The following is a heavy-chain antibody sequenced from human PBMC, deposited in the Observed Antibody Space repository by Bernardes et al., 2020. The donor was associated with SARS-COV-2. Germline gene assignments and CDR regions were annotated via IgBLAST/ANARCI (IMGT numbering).Heavy chain of an antibody. CDR1: GGSISSSSYY. CDR3: ARALIWIYYGSGSYYPYYYYYGMDV. D-gene: IGHD3-10*01. CDR2: IKQDGSEK. V-gene: IGHV3-7*01. J-gene: IGHJ6*02. Sequence: ETLSLTCTVSGGSISSSSYYWGWIRQPPGKGLEWVANIKQDGSEKYYVDSVKGRFTIPRDNAKNSLYLQMNSLRAEDTAVYYCARALIWIYYGSGSYYPYYYYYGMDVWGQGTTVTVSS.